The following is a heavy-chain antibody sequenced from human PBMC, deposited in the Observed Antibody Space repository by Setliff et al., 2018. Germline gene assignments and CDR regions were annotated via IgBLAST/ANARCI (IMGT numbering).Heavy chain of an antibody. J-gene: IGHJ4*02. D-gene: IGHD3-3*01. CDR2: LSHSGSS. CDR1: GASINNHF. CDR3: RFWSSYYKNDY. V-gene: IGHV4-59*11. Sequence: SETLSLTCTVSGASINNHFWSWIRQPPGKGLEWIGYLSHSGSSNYNPSLKSRVTISIDTSKNQFSLRLTSVTAADTAVYYCRFWSSYYKNDYWAQGTLVTVSS.